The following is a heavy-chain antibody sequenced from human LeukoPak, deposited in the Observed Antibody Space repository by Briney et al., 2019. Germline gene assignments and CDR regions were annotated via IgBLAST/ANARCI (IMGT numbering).Heavy chain of an antibody. V-gene: IGHV3-9*01. CDR3: AKDILEEPAAMMEY. Sequence: GGSLRLSCAAPGFTFDDYAMHWVRQAPGKGLEWVSGISWNSGSIGYADSVKGRFTISRDNAKNSLYLQMNSLRAEDTALYYCAKDILEEPAAMMEYWGQGTLVTVSS. D-gene: IGHD2-2*01. CDR2: ISWNSGSI. CDR1: GFTFDDYA. J-gene: IGHJ4*02.